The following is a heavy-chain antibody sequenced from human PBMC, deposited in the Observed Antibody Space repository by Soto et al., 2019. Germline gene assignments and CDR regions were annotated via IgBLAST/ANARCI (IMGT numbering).Heavy chain of an antibody. D-gene: IGHD6-13*01. CDR2: IDPSDSYI. CDR3: ARRVAAAGDSGMDV. Sequence: ESLKISCKGSGYSFTSYCISWVRQMPGKGLELMGRIDPSDSYINYSPSFQGHVTISADKSISTAYLQWSSLKASDTAMYYCARRVAAAGDSGMDVWGQGTTVTVSS. V-gene: IGHV5-10-1*01. CDR1: GYSFTSYC. J-gene: IGHJ6*02.